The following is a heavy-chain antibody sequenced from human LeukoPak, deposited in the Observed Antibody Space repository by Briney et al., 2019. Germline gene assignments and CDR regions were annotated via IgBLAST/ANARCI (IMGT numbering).Heavy chain of an antibody. CDR1: GGSISSGGYY. D-gene: IGHD1-26*01. V-gene: IGHV4-31*03. CDR2: IYYSGST. J-gene: IGHJ5*02. CDR3: ARNSGSYSVDWFDP. Sequence: PSQTLSLTCTVSGGSISSGGYYWSWIRQHPGTGLEWIGYIYYSGSTYYNPSLKSRVTISVDTSKNQFSLKLSSVTAADTAVYYCARNSGSYSVDWFDPWGQGTLVTVSS.